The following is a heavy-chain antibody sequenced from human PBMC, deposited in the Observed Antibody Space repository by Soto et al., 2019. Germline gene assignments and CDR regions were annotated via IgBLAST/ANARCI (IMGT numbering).Heavy chain of an antibody. CDR3: ARGTTVTAPGSLGN. Sequence: QVQLVQSGAEVKKPGSSVKVSCKASGGTFSSYAISWVRQAPGQGLEWMGGIIPIFGTANYAQKFQGRVTXXAXEXXSTAYMELSSLRSEDTAVYYCARGTTVTAPGSLGNWGQGTLVTVSS. D-gene: IGHD4-17*01. CDR1: GGTFSSYA. J-gene: IGHJ4*02. V-gene: IGHV1-69*12. CDR2: IIPIFGTA.